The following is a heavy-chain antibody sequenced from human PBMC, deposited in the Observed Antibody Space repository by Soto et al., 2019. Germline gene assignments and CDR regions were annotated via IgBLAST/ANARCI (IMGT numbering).Heavy chain of an antibody. D-gene: IGHD3-9*01. V-gene: IGHV4-4*02. J-gene: IGHJ5*02. Sequence: QVQLQESGPGLVKPSGTLSLTCAVSGGSVNNDKWWSWVRQPPGKGLEWIGEIHSSGITNYNPSRKSRASIFVDNLKNPFSVKLTSVTAADTAVYFCAGQWSAGYGAFDPWGQGTLVTVSS. CDR3: AGQWSAGYGAFDP. CDR1: GGSVNNDKW. CDR2: IHSSGIT.